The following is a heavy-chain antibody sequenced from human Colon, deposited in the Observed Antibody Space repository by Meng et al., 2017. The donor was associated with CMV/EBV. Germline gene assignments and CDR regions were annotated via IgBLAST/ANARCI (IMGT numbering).Heavy chain of an antibody. J-gene: IGHJ4*02. CDR2: ISWNSGSI. Sequence: GGSLRLSCAASGFTFDDYAMHWIRQAPGKGLEWVSGISWNSGSIGYADSVKGRFTISRDNAKNSLYLQMNSLRAEDTALYYCAKGYCSGGSCYFDYWGQGTLVTVSS. V-gene: IGHV3-9*01. CDR1: GFTFDDYA. D-gene: IGHD2-15*01. CDR3: AKGYCSGGSCYFDY.